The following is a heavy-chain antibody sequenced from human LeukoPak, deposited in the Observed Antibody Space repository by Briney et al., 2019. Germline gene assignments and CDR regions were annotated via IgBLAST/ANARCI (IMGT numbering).Heavy chain of an antibody. CDR1: GGSISSSSYY. J-gene: IGHJ4*02. D-gene: IGHD6-13*01. CDR2: IYYSGST. V-gene: IGHV4-39*07. CDR3: ARVDGYSSSWYRPLYFDY. Sequence: SETLSLTCTVSGGSISSSSYYWGWIRQPPGKGLEWVGSIYYSGSTYYNPSLKSRVTISVDTSKNQFSLKLSSVTAADTAVYYCARVDGYSSSWYRPLYFDYWGQGTLVTVSS.